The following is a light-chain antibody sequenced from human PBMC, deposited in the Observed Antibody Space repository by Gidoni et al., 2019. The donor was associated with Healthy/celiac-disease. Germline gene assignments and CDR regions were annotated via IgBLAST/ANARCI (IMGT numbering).Light chain of an antibody. V-gene: IGLV3-19*01. Sequence: SSELPQDPAVSVALGQTVRITCQGDSLRSYYASWYQQKPGQAPVLVIYGKNNRPSGIPDRFSGSSSGSTASLTITGAQAEDEADDYCNSRDSSGNHLVFGGGTKLTVL. CDR3: NSRDSSGNHLV. CDR1: SLRSYY. CDR2: GKN. J-gene: IGLJ2*01.